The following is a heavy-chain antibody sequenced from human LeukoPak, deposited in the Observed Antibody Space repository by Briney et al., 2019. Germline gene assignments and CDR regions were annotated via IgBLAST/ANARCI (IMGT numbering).Heavy chain of an antibody. CDR1: GFTFSSFA. Sequence: GGSLRLSCAASGFTFSSFAMSWVRQAPGKGLEWVSVISDSGGTTFYADSVKGRFTISRDNSKNTLYLQMSSLRAEDTAVYYCAKEASGYGYYFDYWGQGTLVTVSS. V-gene: IGHV3-23*01. CDR2: ISDSGGTT. J-gene: IGHJ4*02. CDR3: AKEASGYGYYFDY. D-gene: IGHD3-10*01.